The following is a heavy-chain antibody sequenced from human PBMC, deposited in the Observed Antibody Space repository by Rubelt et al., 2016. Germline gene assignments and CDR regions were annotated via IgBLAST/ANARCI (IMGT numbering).Heavy chain of an antibody. J-gene: IGHJ4*02. D-gene: IGHD3-16*01. CDR3: ARTIRKGDFDEY. Sequence: QVQLVQSGSELKKPGASVEVSCKASGYTFTNYAMNWVRQAPGQGLEWMGWMNPNSGDTGYAQRFQGRVTMTRDTSIDTAYMDLRSLAFEDTAVYYCARTIRKGDFDEYWGQGTRVTVSS. V-gene: IGHV1-8*01. CDR1: GYTFTNYA. CDR2: MNPNSGDT.